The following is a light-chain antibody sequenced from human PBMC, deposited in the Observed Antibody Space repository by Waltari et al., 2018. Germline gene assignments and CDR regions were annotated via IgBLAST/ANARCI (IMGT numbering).Light chain of an antibody. V-gene: IGKV1-39*01. CDR2: ASS. J-gene: IGKJ1*01. CDR1: QSISNY. Sequence: DIQMTQSPSSLSASVGDRITITSRASQSISNYLNWYQQRPGKAPKLLIYASSSLQSGVPSRFSGSGSGTDFTLTISSLQPADFATYYCQQSYNFPRTFGQGTKVEIK. CDR3: QQSYNFPRT.